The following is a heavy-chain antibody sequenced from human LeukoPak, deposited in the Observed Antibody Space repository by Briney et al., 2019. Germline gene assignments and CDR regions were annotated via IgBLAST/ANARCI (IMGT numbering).Heavy chain of an antibody. CDR1: GGSISSYY. J-gene: IGHJ3*02. CDR3: ARDRGYGSGTLAFDI. D-gene: IGHD3-10*01. Sequence: SETLSLTCTVSGGSISSYYWSWIGQPPGKGLEWIGYIYYSGSTNYNPSLKSRVTISVDTSKNQFSLKLSSVTAADTAVYYCARDRGYGSGTLAFDIWGQGTMVTVSS. CDR2: IYYSGST. V-gene: IGHV4-59*01.